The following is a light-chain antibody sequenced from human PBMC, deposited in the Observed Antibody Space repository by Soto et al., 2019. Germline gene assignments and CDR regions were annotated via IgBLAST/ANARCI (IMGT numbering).Light chain of an antibody. CDR2: RNN. J-gene: IGLJ2*01. CDR3: AAWDDSLSGHVV. Sequence: QSVLPPPPSASGTPGQRVTISCSGSSSNIGSNYVYWYQQLPGTAHKLLLYRNNQRPSGVPDRFSGSKPGTSASLAISGLRSEDEADYYCAAWDDSLSGHVVFGGGTKLTVL. CDR1: SSNIGSNY. V-gene: IGLV1-47*01.